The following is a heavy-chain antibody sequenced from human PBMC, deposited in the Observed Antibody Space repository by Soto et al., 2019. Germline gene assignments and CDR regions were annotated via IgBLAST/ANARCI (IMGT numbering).Heavy chain of an antibody. CDR3: ARAPGTTVTTYAFDI. CDR2: IIPILGIA. J-gene: IGHJ3*02. CDR1: GGTFSSYT. Sequence: QVQLVQSGAEVKKPGSSVKVSCKASGGTFSSYTISWVRQAPGQGLEWMGRIIPILGIANYAQKFQGRVMITADKSTSTAYMELSRLSSEDTAVYYCARAPGTTVTTYAFDIWGQGTMVSVSS. D-gene: IGHD4-17*01. V-gene: IGHV1-69*02.